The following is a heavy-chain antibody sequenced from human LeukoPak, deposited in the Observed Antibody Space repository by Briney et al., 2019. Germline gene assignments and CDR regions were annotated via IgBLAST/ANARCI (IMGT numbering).Heavy chain of an antibody. V-gene: IGHV4-61*01. D-gene: IGHD4-17*01. CDR2: VYHSGNT. J-gene: IGHJ5*02. CDR1: GGSVSSGSYY. Sequence: SETLSRTCTVSGGSVSSGSYYWSWVRQPPGKRLEWIGSVYHSGNTNYNPSLGSRVTMSVDTSKNQFSLKLNSVTATDTAVYYCARRISGDYGNWLDPWGQGTPVTVSS. CDR3: ARRISGDYGNWLDP.